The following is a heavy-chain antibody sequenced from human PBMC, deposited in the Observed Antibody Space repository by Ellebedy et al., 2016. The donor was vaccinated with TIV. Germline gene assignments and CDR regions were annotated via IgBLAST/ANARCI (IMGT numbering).Heavy chain of an antibody. J-gene: IGHJ4*02. CDR1: GGSISSSSYY. D-gene: IGHD3-22*01. V-gene: IGHV4-61*05. CDR3: ARHQGHYYDGQYFDY. Sequence: SETLSLTCTVSGGSISSSSYYWSWIRQPPGKGLEWIGYIYYSGSTNYNPSLKSRVTISVDTSKNQFSLKLSSVTAADTAVYYCARHQGHYYDGQYFDYWGQGTLVTVSS. CDR2: IYYSGST.